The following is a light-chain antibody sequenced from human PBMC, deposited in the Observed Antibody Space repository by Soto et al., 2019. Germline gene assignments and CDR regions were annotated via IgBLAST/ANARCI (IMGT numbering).Light chain of an antibody. J-gene: IGKJ4*01. CDR1: QSVYNNY. V-gene: IGKV3-20*01. CDR3: QRYGTSFS. CDR2: DAS. Sequence: EIVLTQSPGTLSLSPGDRATLSCRASQSVYNNYLAWYQQKPGQAPRLLIYDASARFIGIPDRFSGSGSGTEFTLTISRLEPEDFAVYYCQRYGTSFSFGGGTKVEIK.